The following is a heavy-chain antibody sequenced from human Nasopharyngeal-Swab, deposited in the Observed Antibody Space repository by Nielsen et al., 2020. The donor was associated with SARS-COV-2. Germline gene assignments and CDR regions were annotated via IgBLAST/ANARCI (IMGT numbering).Heavy chain of an antibody. CDR1: GFSFRNYW. J-gene: IGHJ3*02. D-gene: IGHD4-23*01. V-gene: IGHV3-7*03. Sequence: ESLKISCQASGFSFRNYWMMWVRQAPGTGLEWVATIKDDGTEKYLADSVKGRFTISRDNAKNSLYLQMNSLRAEDTALYYCAKLPVDDAFDIWGQGTMVTVSS. CDR3: AKLPVDDAFDI. CDR2: IKDDGTEK.